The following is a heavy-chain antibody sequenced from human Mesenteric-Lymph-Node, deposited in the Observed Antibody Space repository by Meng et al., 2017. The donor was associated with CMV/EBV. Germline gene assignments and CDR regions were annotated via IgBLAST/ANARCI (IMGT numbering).Heavy chain of an antibody. Sequence: ASVKVSCKASGYTFTGYYIHWVRQAPGQGLEWMGWINPNSGGTTYAQKFQGRVTMTRDTSIMTTYMELGSLISDDTAVYYCSRWSYGNPPTDIRGQGTMVTVSS. J-gene: IGHJ3*02. CDR2: INPNSGGT. CDR3: SRWSYGNPPTDI. D-gene: IGHD3-10*01. CDR1: GYTFTGYY. V-gene: IGHV1-2*02.